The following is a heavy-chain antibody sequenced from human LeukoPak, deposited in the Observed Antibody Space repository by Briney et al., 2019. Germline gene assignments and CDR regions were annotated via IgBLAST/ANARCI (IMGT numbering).Heavy chain of an antibody. CDR3: ARGVRSVAGTDLDY. Sequence: GGSLRLSCAASGFTFSSYEMNWVRRAPGKGLEWVSYISSSGSTIYYADSVKGRFTISRDNAKNSLYLQMNSLRAEDTAVYYCARGVRSVAGTDLDYWGQGTLVTVSS. CDR1: GFTFSSYE. J-gene: IGHJ4*02. D-gene: IGHD6-19*01. V-gene: IGHV3-48*03. CDR2: ISSSGSTI.